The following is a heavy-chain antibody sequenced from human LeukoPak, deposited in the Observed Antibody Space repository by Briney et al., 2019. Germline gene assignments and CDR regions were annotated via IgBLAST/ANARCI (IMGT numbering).Heavy chain of an antibody. V-gene: IGHV3-30*02. CDR1: GFTFSSYG. Sequence: GGSLRLSCAASGFTFSSYGMHWVRQAPGKGLEWVAFIRYDGSNKYYADSVKGRFTISRDNSKNTLYLQMNSLRAEDTAVYYCARAPEATADFDYWGQGTLVTVSS. CDR3: ARAPEATADFDY. D-gene: IGHD1-26*01. CDR2: IRYDGSNK. J-gene: IGHJ4*02.